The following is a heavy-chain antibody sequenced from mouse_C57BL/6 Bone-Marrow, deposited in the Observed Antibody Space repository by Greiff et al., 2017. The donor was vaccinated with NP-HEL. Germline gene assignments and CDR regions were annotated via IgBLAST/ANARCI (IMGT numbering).Heavy chain of an antibody. CDR2: INPNNGGT. CDR1: GYTFTDYN. V-gene: IGHV1-22*01. D-gene: IGHD2-1*01. J-gene: IGHJ3*01. Sequence: VQLQQSGPELVKPGASVKMSCKASGYTFTDYNMHWVKQSHGKSLEWIGYINPNNGGTSYNQKFKGKATLTVNKSSSTAYMELRSLTSEDSAVYYCARPGYYGNYTWFAYWGQGTLVTVSA. CDR3: ARPGYYGNYTWFAY.